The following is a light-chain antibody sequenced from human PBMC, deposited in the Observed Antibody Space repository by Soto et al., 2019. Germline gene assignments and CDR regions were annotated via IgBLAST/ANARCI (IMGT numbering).Light chain of an antibody. CDR2: EVS. J-gene: IGLJ1*01. CDR3: SSYTAGGTI. CDR1: SGDVGGYYY. Sequence: QSALTQPASVSGSPGQSITISCTGTSGDVGGYYYVSRYQQLPGKAPKLMISEVSNRPSGVSNRFSGSKSGNTASLTISGLQAEDEADYYCSSYTAGGTIFGTGTKLTVL. V-gene: IGLV2-14*01.